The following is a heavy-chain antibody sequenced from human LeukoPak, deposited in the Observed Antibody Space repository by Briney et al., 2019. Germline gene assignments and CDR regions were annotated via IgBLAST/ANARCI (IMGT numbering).Heavy chain of an antibody. V-gene: IGHV1-18*01. CDR2: ISPYNSHR. Sequence: ASVKVSCKASGHSSNTFGITWVRQAPGQGLEWIGWISPYNSHRKYADKFQGRVTMTTDTSSTTSYMELRSMRTDDTAVYFCANVAKGRYTFYTMDVWGKGTTGTVSP. CDR3: ANVAKGRYTFYTMDV. J-gene: IGHJ6*04. CDR1: GHSSNTFG. D-gene: IGHD3-16*02.